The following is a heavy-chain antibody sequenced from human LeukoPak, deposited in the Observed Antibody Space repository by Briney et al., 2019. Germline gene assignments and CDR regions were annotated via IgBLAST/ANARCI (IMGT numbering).Heavy chain of an antibody. CDR3: ARHPFSDGFDL. Sequence: PSETLSLTCAVYGGSFSGYYWSWIRQPPGKGLEWIGEINHSGSTNYNPSLKSRVTISVDTSKNQFSLKLSSVTAADTAVYYCARHPFSDGFDLWGQGTMVTVSS. J-gene: IGHJ3*01. V-gene: IGHV4-34*01. CDR2: INHSGST. CDR1: GGSFSGYY.